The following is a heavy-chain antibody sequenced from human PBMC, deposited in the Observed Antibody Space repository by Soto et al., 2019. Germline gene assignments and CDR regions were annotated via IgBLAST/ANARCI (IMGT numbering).Heavy chain of an antibody. Sequence: ASETLSLTCAVYGGSFSGYCWSWIRQPPGKGLEWIGEINHSGRTNYNPSLKSRVTISVDTSKSQFSLKLSSVTAADTAVYYCARGWKYYDFWSGYSHPRYYFNYWGQGTLVTVSS. CDR2: INHSGRT. CDR1: GGSFSGYC. D-gene: IGHD3-3*01. V-gene: IGHV4-34*01. CDR3: ARGWKYYDFWSGYSHPRYYFNY. J-gene: IGHJ4*02.